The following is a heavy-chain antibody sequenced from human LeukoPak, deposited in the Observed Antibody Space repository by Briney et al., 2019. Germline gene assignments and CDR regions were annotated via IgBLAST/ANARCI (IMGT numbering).Heavy chain of an antibody. V-gene: IGHV4-59*11. D-gene: IGHD4-17*01. CDR2: IYYSGNT. CDR1: SGSISSHY. J-gene: IGHJ3*02. Sequence: PSETLSLTCTVSSGSISSHYWTWIRQPPGKGLEWIGYIYYSGNTNYNPSLKSRVTISVDTSKNQFSLKLSSVTAADTAVYYCARDLTTVTKGFDIWGQGTMVTVSS. CDR3: ARDLTTVTKGFDI.